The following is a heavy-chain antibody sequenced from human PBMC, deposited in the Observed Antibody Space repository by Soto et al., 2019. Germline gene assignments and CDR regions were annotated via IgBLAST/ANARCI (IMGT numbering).Heavy chain of an antibody. CDR3: AKDLSPVIVGVISDAFDI. Sequence: QVQLVESGGGVVQPGRSLRLSCAASGFTFSSYGMHWVRQAPGKGLEWVAVISYDESNKYYADSVKGRFTISRDKSKNTLYLQMNSLRDEDTAVYYCAKDLSPVIVGVISDAFDIWGQGTMVTVSS. CDR1: GFTFSSYG. D-gene: IGHD3-22*01. V-gene: IGHV3-30*18. CDR2: ISYDESNK. J-gene: IGHJ3*02.